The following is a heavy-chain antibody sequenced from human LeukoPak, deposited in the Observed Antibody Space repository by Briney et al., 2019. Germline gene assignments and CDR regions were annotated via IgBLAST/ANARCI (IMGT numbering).Heavy chain of an antibody. Sequence: ASVKVSCKASGYTFTSYDINWVRQAPGQGLEWMGWINPNSGGTNYAQKFQGRVTMTRDTSISTAYMELSRLRSDDTTVYYCARGPIPATAPETYYYYYYMDVWGKGTTVTISS. D-gene: IGHD2-2*01. J-gene: IGHJ6*03. CDR1: GYTFTSYD. V-gene: IGHV1-2*02. CDR3: ARGPIPATAPETYYYYYYMDV. CDR2: INPNSGGT.